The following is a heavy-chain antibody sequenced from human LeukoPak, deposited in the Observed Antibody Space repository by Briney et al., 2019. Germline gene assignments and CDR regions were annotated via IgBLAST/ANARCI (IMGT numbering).Heavy chain of an antibody. CDR2: IIPIFGTA. V-gene: IGHV1-69*13. CDR3: ASVSVVAATRTLDY. CDR1: GGTFSSYA. Sequence: SVKVSCKASGGTFSSYAISWVRQAPGQGLEWMGGIIPIFGTANYAQKFQGRVTITAGESTSTAYMELSSLRSEDTAVYYCASVSVVAATRTLDYWGQGTLVTVSS. D-gene: IGHD2-15*01. J-gene: IGHJ4*02.